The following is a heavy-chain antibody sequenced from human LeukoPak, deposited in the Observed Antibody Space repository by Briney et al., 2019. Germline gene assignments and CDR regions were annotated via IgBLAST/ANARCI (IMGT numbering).Heavy chain of an antibody. CDR2: INHSGST. CDR1: GGSFSGYY. D-gene: IGHD3-10*01. Sequence: SETLSLTCAVYGGSFSGYYWSWIRQPPGKGLEWIGEINHSGSTNYIPSLKSRVTISVDTSKNQFSLKLSSVTAADTAVYYCARGSIRYGSGKHFWGQGTLVTLPS. V-gene: IGHV4-34*01. CDR3: ARGSIRYGSGKHF. J-gene: IGHJ4*02.